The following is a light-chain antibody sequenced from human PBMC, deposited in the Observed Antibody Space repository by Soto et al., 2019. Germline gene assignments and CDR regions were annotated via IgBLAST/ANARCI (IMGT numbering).Light chain of an antibody. CDR1: SSDIGAYNY. CDR3: SSFAVSNSFL. J-gene: IGLJ1*01. Sequence: QSVLTQPPSASGSPGQSVTISCTGASSDIGAYNYVSWYQQHPGKAPKLMIYEVNKRPSGVPDRFSGSKSGNTASLTVSGLQAEDEADYYCSSFAVSNSFLFGTGTKVTVL. CDR2: EVN. V-gene: IGLV2-8*01.